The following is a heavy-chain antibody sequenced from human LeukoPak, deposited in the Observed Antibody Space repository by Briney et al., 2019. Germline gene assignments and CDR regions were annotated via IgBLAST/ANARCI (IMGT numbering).Heavy chain of an antibody. CDR2: IHHRGST. J-gene: IGHJ2*01. V-gene: IGHV4-34*01. Sequence: PSETLSLTCAVSGGSFSGYYWSWIRQPPGKGLEWIAEIHHRGSTSYKPSLRSRVPISGDASKNQISLKVTSVTAADTAVYYCARGILGSYYFDLWGRGTLVTVSS. CDR3: ARGILGSYYFDL. CDR1: GGSFSGYY. D-gene: IGHD3-16*01.